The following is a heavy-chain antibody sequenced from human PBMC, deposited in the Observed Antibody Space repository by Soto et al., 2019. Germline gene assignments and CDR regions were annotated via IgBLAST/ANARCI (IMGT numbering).Heavy chain of an antibody. CDR2: MSRDGSST. D-gene: IGHD5-12*01. V-gene: IGHV3-74*01. Sequence: GGSLRLSCAGSGLAFSNYWMHWGRRAPGQGLAWVSRMSRDGSSTTNADPVKGRFTISRDSAKNTVYLQMNSLRADDTAVYYGARETSGYPSYLAFRGQGTSVTVSP. J-gene: IGHJ4*02. CDR1: GLAFSNYW. CDR3: ARETSGYPSYLAF.